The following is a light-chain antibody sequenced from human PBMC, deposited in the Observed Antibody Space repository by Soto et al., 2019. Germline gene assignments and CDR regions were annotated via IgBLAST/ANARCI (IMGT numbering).Light chain of an antibody. J-gene: IGKJ2*01. CDR3: QQYGSSPPDT. Sequence: EMVLTQAPGTLSLSPGERATLSCRASQSVSSRSVAWYQQKPGQAPRLLIYGTSDRPTGIPDRFSGSGSGTDFTLTITRLEPDDFAVYYCQQYGSSPPDTFGQGTKVEIK. CDR1: QSVSSRS. V-gene: IGKV3-20*01. CDR2: GTS.